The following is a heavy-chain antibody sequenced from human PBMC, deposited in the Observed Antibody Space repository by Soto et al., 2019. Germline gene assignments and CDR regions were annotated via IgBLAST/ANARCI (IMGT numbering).Heavy chain of an antibody. J-gene: IGHJ4*02. Sequence: GGSLSLSCEAAGFTFNAYSMHWVRQPPGKGLEWLAAILYDGTQKYYADSVNGRFIIPRDNSKKTLYLEMNSLRAGDTAVYYWARAGGTTVTGLWHFDSWGQGTLVTVSS. V-gene: IGHV3-33*01. CDR3: ARAGGTTVTGLWHFDS. CDR2: ILYDGTQK. CDR1: GFTFNAYS. D-gene: IGHD4-17*01.